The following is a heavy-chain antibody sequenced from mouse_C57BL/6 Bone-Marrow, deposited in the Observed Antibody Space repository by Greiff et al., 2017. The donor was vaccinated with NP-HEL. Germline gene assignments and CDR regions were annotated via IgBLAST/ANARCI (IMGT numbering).Heavy chain of an antibody. CDR1: GFNIKNTY. D-gene: IGHD1-1*01. CDR3: ARKYYGSSPDWYCDV. V-gene: IGHV14-3*01. J-gene: IGHJ1*03. Sequence: VQLQQSVAELVRPGASVKLSCTASGFNIKNTYMHWVKQRPEQGLEWIGRIDPANGNTKYAPKFQGKATITADTSSNTAYLQLSSLTSEDTAIYYCARKYYGSSPDWYCDVWGTGTTVTVSS. CDR2: IDPANGNT.